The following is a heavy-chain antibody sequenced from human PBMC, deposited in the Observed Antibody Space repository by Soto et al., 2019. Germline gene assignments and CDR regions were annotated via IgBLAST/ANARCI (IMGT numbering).Heavy chain of an antibody. CDR2: MNPNSANT. D-gene: IGHD1-26*01. V-gene: IGHV1-8*01. CDR3: ARMATSGTLNWFDP. Sequence: QAQLVQSGAEVKEPGASVKVSCKASGYTFTNYDISWVRQATGQGLEWMGWMNPNSANTGYAQKFQRRVSMTMHSSINTANMELSSLRTEDTAIYYFARMATSGTLNWFDPWGQVTLVTVSS. CDR1: GYTFTNYD. J-gene: IGHJ5*02.